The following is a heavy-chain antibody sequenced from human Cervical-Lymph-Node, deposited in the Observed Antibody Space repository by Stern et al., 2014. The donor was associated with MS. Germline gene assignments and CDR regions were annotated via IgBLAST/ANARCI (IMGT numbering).Heavy chain of an antibody. CDR1: GFTFSTYA. CDR2: ILGNGATT. V-gene: IGHV3-23*04. Sequence: VQLVQSGGGLVQPGGSRRLSCGASGFTFSTYAMNWVRQAPGKGLEWVSAILGNGATTYFADSVKGRFSISRDNSRNTLYLQMNSLRPEDTAIYYCAIRGAAASWGQGTLVTVSS. J-gene: IGHJ5*02. D-gene: IGHD6-25*01. CDR3: AIRGAAAS.